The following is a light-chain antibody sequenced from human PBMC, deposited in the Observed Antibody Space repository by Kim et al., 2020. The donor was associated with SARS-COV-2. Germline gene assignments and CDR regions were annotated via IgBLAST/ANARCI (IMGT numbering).Light chain of an antibody. CDR3: QQYDNLPMYT. J-gene: IGKJ2*01. CDR1: QDISND. V-gene: IGKV1-33*01. CDR2: DAS. Sequence: ASVGDRVTITCQESQDISNDLNWYQQKPGKAPKLLIYDASNLETGVPSRFSGSGSGTDFTFTISSLQPEDFATYYCQQYDNLPMYTFGQGTKLEI.